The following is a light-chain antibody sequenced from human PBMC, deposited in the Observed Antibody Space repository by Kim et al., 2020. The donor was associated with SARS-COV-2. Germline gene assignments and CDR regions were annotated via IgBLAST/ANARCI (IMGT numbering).Light chain of an antibody. V-gene: IGLV2-14*03. J-gene: IGLJ2*01. CDR1: SSDIDDYNY. CDR3: SSYTTSNIL. CDR2: DVT. Sequence: QSALGQPASVSGSPGQSITISCTGISSDIDDYNYVSWYQQHPGKAPKLLIYDVTNRPSGVSNRFSGSKSGNTASLTISGLQAEDEADYYCSSYTTSNILFGGGTQLTVL.